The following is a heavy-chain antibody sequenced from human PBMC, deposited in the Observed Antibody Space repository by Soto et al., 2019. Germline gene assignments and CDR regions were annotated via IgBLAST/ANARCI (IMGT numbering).Heavy chain of an antibody. CDR1: GGSVSSGSYC. CDR3: ARDRGDGFKYYFDY. V-gene: IGHV4-61*01. Sequence: SETLSLTCSVSGGSVSSGSYCWSWIRRPPGKRLEWIGYIYDSGRTKYNPSLKSRVSISVDTSKNRFSLKLSSVTAADTAVYYCARDRGDGFKYYFDYWGQGTLVTVSS. J-gene: IGHJ4*02. D-gene: IGHD3-10*01. CDR2: IYDSGRT.